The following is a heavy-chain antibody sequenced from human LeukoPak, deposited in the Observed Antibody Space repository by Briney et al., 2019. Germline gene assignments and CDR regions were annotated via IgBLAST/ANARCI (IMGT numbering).Heavy chain of an antibody. D-gene: IGHD3-16*02. V-gene: IGHV1-18*01. CDR2: ITVDNGNT. Sequence: ASVKFSCKASGYTFTNYGVSWVRQAPGQGLEWMGWITVDNGNTNYAQSFQGRVTMTTDTSTSTVHMELWRLRSDDTAVYYCARGAGYDYVWKSYRYFDFWGQGTLVTVSS. CDR3: ARGAGYDYVWKSYRYFDF. CDR1: GYTFTNYG. J-gene: IGHJ4*02.